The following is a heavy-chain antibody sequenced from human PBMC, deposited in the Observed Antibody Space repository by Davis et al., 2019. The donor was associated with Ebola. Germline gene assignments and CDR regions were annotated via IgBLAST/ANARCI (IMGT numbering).Heavy chain of an antibody. Sequence: PGGSLRLSCAASGFNFGTYSMNWVRQAPGKGLEWISHINHDSTAIYYADSVRGRFTISRDNAKNSLYLQMNSLRDEDTALYYCARDFRYSSDYWGQGTLVTVSS. V-gene: IGHV3-48*02. CDR1: GFNFGTYS. CDR2: INHDSTAI. J-gene: IGHJ4*02. CDR3: ARDFRYSSDY. D-gene: IGHD6-13*01.